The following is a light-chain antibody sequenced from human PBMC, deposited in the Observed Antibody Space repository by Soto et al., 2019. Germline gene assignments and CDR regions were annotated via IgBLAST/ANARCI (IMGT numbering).Light chain of an antibody. CDR3: QQSFSFPRT. Sequence: DIKMTQSPSTLSGSVGDRVTLSCRASQTISSWLAWYQQKPGKAPKLLMFATSYLQGGVPARFSGSGSATDFTLTINGLQPEDFATYYCQQSFSFPRTFGQGTKVDIK. CDR2: ATS. CDR1: QTISSW. J-gene: IGKJ1*01. V-gene: IGKV1-39*01.